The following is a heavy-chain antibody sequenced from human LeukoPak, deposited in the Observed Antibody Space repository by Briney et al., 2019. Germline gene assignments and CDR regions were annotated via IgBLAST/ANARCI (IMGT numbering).Heavy chain of an antibody. D-gene: IGHD3-10*01. V-gene: IGHV4-4*02. CDR2: IYHSGST. CDR1: GGSISSSNW. CDR3: ARSIGLRSRGFAFDI. J-gene: IGHJ3*02. Sequence: SGTLSLTCAVSGGSISSSNWWSWVRQPPGKGLEWIGEIYHSGSTNYNPSLMSRVTISVDKSKNQFSLKLSSVTAAYTAVYYGARSIGLRSRGFAFDIWGQGTMVTVSS.